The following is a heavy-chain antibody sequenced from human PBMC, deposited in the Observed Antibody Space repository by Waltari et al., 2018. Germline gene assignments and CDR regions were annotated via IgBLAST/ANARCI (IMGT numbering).Heavy chain of an antibody. Sequence: EVQLLESGGGLVQPGGSLRLSCAASGFQFSSYAMNWVRQAPGKGLEWVSAISGRGTNTWSADSVKGRFSISRDNSKNTLYLQMNSLRAEDTAVYYCAKAPQVVNYGSWSDYYPGFGYWGQGTLVTVSS. CDR2: ISGRGTNT. CDR3: AKAPQVVNYGSWSDYYPGFGY. J-gene: IGHJ4*02. CDR1: GFQFSSYA. V-gene: IGHV3-23*01. D-gene: IGHD3-3*01.